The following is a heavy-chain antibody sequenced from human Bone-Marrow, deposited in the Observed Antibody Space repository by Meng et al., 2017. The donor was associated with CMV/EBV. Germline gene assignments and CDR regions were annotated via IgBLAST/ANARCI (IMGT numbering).Heavy chain of an antibody. J-gene: IGHJ4*02. Sequence: ASVKVSCKASGYTFTGYYMHWVRQAPGQGLEWMGWINPNSGGTNYAQKFQDRVTMTRDTSISTAYMELSRLRSDDTAVYYCARNSIVLRYFDWLLGYWGQGTLVTVSS. V-gene: IGHV1-2*02. D-gene: IGHD3-9*01. CDR2: INPNSGGT. CDR3: ARNSIVLRYFDWLLGY. CDR1: GYTFTGYY.